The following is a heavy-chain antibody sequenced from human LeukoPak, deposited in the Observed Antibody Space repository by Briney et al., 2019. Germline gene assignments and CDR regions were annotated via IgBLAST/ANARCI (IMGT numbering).Heavy chain of an antibody. CDR2: IYHSGST. Sequence: SETLSLTCTVSGYSIGSGYYWGWIRQPPGKGLEWIGSIYHSGSTYYNPSLKSRVTISVDTSKNQFSLKLSSVTAADTAVYYCAREIAVAGKEYYFDYWGQGTLVTVSS. V-gene: IGHV4-38-2*02. J-gene: IGHJ4*02. CDR1: GYSIGSGYY. CDR3: AREIAVAGKEYYFDY. D-gene: IGHD6-19*01.